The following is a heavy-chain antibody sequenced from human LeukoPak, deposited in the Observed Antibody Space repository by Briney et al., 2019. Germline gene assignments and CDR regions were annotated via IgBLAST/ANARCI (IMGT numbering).Heavy chain of an antibody. CDR1: GFTFSSYD. V-gene: IGHV3-30*18. CDR3: AKARYYFDY. Sequence: PGRSLRLSCAVSGFTFSSYDVHWVRQAPGKGLEWVALISYDGSYKYYADSMKGRFTISRDNSKNTLYLQMNSLRPEDTAVYYCAKARYYFDYWGQGTLVTVSS. J-gene: IGHJ4*02. CDR2: ISYDGSYK.